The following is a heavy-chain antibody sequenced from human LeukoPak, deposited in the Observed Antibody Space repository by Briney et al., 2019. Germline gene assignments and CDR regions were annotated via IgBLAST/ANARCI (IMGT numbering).Heavy chain of an antibody. CDR3: ARRFTFGGEDYFDY. D-gene: IGHD3-16*01. CDR2: IYYSGST. Sequence: PSQTLSLTCTVSGGSISSGGYYWSWIRQHPGKGLEWIGYIYYSGSTYYNPSLKSRVTISVDTSKNQFSLKLSSVTAADTAVYHCARRFTFGGEDYFDYWGQGTLVTVSS. J-gene: IGHJ4*02. CDR1: GGSISSGGYY. V-gene: IGHV4-31*03.